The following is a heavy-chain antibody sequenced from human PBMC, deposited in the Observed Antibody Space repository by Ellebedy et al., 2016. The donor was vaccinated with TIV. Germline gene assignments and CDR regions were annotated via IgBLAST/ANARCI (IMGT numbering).Heavy chain of an antibody. CDR3: ATLYGSGSVDY. CDR1: GVSISSYY. J-gene: IGHJ4*02. D-gene: IGHD3-10*01. V-gene: IGHV4-59*01. CDR2: IFYSGIS. Sequence: GSLRLXXSVSGVSISSYYWSWIRRPPGKGLEWIGYIFYSGISNYNPSLKSRLTLSVDTSKNQFSLRLTSVTAADTAVYYCATLYGSGSVDYWGQGTLVTVSS.